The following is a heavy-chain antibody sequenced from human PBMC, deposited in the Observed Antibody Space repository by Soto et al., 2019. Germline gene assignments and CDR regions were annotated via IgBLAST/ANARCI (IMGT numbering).Heavy chain of an antibody. Sequence: QITLKESGPTLVKPTQTLTLTCTFSGFSLSTSGVGVGWIRQPPGKALEWLALIYWDDDKRYSPSLKSRLTITKNNPKNQVVPTMTDMAPLATATYYFAHRGAYGSGPQGPYWYFDLWGRGTLVTVSS. D-gene: IGHD3-10*01. CDR2: IYWDDDK. V-gene: IGHV2-5*02. CDR1: GFSLSTSGVG. J-gene: IGHJ2*01. CDR3: AHRGAYGSGPQGPYWYFDL.